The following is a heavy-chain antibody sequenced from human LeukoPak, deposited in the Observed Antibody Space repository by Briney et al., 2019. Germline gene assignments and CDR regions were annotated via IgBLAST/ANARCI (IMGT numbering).Heavy chain of an antibody. Sequence: ASVKVSCKASGGTFSSYAISRVRQAPGQGLEWMGGIIPIFGTANYAQKFQGRVTITTDESTSTAYMELSSLRSEDTAVYYCARLSIAAAEMSLDYWGQGTLVTVSS. CDR2: IIPIFGTA. J-gene: IGHJ4*02. D-gene: IGHD6-13*01. V-gene: IGHV1-69*05. CDR1: GGTFSSYA. CDR3: ARLSIAAAEMSLDY.